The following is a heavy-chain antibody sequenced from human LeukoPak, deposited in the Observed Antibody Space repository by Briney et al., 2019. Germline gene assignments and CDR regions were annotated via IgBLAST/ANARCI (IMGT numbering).Heavy chain of an antibody. Sequence: LPGGSLRLSCADSGNYWMHWVRQAPGKGLVWVSHINSDGSWTSYADSVKGRFTISKDNAKNTVYLQMNSLRAEDTAVYYCVSFYETYWGRGTLVTVSS. J-gene: IGHJ4*02. CDR2: INSDGSWT. CDR1: GNYW. D-gene: IGHD2/OR15-2a*01. CDR3: VSFYETY. V-gene: IGHV3-74*01.